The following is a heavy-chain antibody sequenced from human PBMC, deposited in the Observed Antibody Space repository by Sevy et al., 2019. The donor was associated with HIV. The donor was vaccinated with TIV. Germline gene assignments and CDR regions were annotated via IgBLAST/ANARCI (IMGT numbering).Heavy chain of an antibody. Sequence: SETLSLTCAVYGGSFSGYYWSWIRQPPGKGLEWIGEINHSGSTNYNPSLKSRVTISVDTSKNQFSLKLSSVTAADTAVYYCARGSGIVVVPAAEDNYFDYWGQGTLVTVSS. J-gene: IGHJ4*02. CDR1: GGSFSGYY. CDR2: INHSGST. V-gene: IGHV4-34*01. CDR3: ARGSGIVVVPAAEDNYFDY. D-gene: IGHD2-2*01.